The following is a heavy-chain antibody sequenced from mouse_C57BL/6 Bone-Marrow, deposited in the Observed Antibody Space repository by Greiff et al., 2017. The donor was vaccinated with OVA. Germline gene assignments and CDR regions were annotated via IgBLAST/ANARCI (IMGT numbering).Heavy chain of an antibody. V-gene: IGHV1-50*01. CDR2: IDPSDSYT. D-gene: IGHD2-2*01. J-gene: IGHJ3*01. Sequence: VQLQQSGAELVKPGASVKLSCKASGYTFTSYWMQWVKQRPGQGLEWIGEIDPSDSYTNYTQKFKGKATLTVDTSSSTAYMQLSSLTSEDSAVYYYAREGSAMVTTRFAYWGQGTLVTVSA. CDR3: AREGSAMVTTRFAY. CDR1: GYTFTSYW.